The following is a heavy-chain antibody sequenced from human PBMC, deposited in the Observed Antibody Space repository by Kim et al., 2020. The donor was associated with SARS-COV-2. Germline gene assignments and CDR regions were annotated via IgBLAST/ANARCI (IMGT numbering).Heavy chain of an antibody. D-gene: IGHD1-1*01. J-gene: IGHJ5*02. V-gene: IGHV4-31*01. CDR3: ARELEGWFDP. Sequence: YNPTPKSTVTIPVDTSKNQFSLKLISVAAADTAVYYCARELEGWFDPWGQGNLVTVSS.